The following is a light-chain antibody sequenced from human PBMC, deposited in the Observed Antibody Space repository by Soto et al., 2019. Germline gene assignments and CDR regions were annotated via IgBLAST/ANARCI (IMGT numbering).Light chain of an antibody. J-gene: IGLJ2*01. Sequence: QSALNQPRSVSGSPGQSVTISCTGTSSDVGGYNFVSWYKQHPGKAPKLMIYDVTKRPSGVPDRFSGSQSGNTASLTISGLQAEDESDYYCCSYAGSYTVFGGGTKLTVL. CDR3: CSYAGSYTV. V-gene: IGLV2-11*01. CDR1: SSDVGGYNF. CDR2: DVT.